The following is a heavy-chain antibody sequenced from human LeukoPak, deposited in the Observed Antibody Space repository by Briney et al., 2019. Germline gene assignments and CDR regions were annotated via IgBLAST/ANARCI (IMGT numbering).Heavy chain of an antibody. CDR2: ISGSGGST. CDR3: ARLDCSGGRCYGVDP. V-gene: IGHV3-23*01. D-gene: IGHD2-15*01. CDR1: GFTFSNYA. Sequence: GGSLRLSCAASGFTFSNYAMTWVRQAPGKGLEWVSGISGSGGSTYYADSVRGRFTISRDNSKNTFDVQMNSLRAEDTAIYYCARLDCSGGRCYGVDPWGQGTLVTVSS. J-gene: IGHJ5*02.